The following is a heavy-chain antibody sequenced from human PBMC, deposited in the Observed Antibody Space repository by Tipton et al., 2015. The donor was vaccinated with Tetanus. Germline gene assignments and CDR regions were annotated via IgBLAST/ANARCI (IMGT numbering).Heavy chain of an antibody. V-gene: IGHV4-38-2*01. Sequence: TLSLTCSVTDYSISTGYYWGWIRQPPGKGLGWIGSIFHRGSTYYNASLKSRVTISVDTSKNQFSLKLSSVTAADTAVYYCARGILGGNSGSTFDYWGQGTLVTVSS. CDR1: DYSISTGYY. D-gene: IGHD4-23*01. CDR2: IFHRGST. J-gene: IGHJ4*02. CDR3: ARGILGGNSGSTFDY.